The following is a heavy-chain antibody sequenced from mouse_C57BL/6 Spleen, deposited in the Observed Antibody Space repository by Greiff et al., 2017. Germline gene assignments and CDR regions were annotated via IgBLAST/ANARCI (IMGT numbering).Heavy chain of an antibody. CDR2: INYDGSSA. Sequence: EVQLVESEGGLVQPGSSMKLSCTASGFTFSDYYMAWVRQVPEKGLEWVANINYDGSSAYYLDSLKSRFIISRDNAKNILYLQMSSLKSEDTATYYCARERDGYWGYWGQGTTLTVSS. J-gene: IGHJ2*01. CDR1: GFTFSDYY. CDR3: ARERDGYWGY. D-gene: IGHD2-3*01. V-gene: IGHV5-16*01.